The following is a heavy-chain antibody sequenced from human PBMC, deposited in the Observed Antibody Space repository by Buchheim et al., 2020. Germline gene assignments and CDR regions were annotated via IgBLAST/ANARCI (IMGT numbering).Heavy chain of an antibody. CDR1: GFTFCSYX. D-gene: IGHD3-10*01. V-gene: IGHV3-30*18. CDR3: AKSGYGMDV. Sequence: QVQLVESGGGVVQPGRSLRLSCAASGFTFCSYXMHWVRQDPGKGLEWVAVISYDGSNKYYADSVKGRFTXSRDTSKNTQYLQMNSLRAEDTAVYYCAKSGYGMDVWGQGTT. J-gene: IGHJ6*02. CDR2: ISYDGSNK.